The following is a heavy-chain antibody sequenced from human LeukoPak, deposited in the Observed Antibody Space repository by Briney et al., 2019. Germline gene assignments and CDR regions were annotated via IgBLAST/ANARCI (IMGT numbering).Heavy chain of an antibody. CDR2: INRSGST. D-gene: IGHD2-15*01. CDR1: GGSFSGYY. V-gene: IGHV4-34*01. J-gene: IGHJ5*02. Sequence: PSETLSLTCAVYGGSFSGYYWSWIRQPPGKGLEWIGEINRSGSTNYNPSLKSRVTISVDTSKNQFSLKLSSVTAADTAVYYCARGYCSGGSCPRYNWFDPWGQGTLVTVSS. CDR3: ARGYCSGGSCPRYNWFDP.